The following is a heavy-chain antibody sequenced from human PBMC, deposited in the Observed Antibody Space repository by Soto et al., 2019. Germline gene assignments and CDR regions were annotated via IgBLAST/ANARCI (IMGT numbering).Heavy chain of an antibody. V-gene: IGHV1-3*01. Sequence: GASVKVSCKASGYTFTSYAMHWVRQAPGQRLEWMGWINAGNGNTKYSQKFQGRVTITRDTSASTAYMELSSLRSEDTAVYYCARGYCSSTSCYAVYWFDPWGQGTLVTVSS. D-gene: IGHD2-2*01. CDR3: ARGYCSSTSCYAVYWFDP. CDR2: INAGNGNT. J-gene: IGHJ5*02. CDR1: GYTFTSYA.